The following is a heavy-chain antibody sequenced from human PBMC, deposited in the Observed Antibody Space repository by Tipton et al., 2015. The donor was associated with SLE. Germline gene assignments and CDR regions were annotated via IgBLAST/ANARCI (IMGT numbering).Heavy chain of an antibody. Sequence: SLRLSCAASGFTFSSYAMHWVRQAPGKGLEWVAVISYDGSNKYYADSVKGRFTISRDNSKNTLFLQMNSLRAEDTAVYYCANSLLPRYDMAVWAHGTAVAVSS. CDR2: ISYDGSNK. J-gene: IGHJ6*02. D-gene: IGHD2-15*01. CDR1: GFTFSSYA. CDR3: ANSLLPRYDMAV. V-gene: IGHV3-30*04.